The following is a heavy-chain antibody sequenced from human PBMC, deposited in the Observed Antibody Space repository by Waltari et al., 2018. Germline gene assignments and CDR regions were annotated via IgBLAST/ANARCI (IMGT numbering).Heavy chain of an antibody. V-gene: IGHV4-34*01. CDR2: INHSGST. J-gene: IGHJ3*02. D-gene: IGHD6-19*01. Sequence: QVQLQQWGAGLLKPSETLSLTCAVYGGSFSGYYWSWIRQPPGKGLEWIGEINHSGSTNYNPSLKSRVTISVDTSKNQFSLKLSSVTAADTAVYYCAKESDSSGWTWEHAFDIWGQGTMVTVSS. CDR3: AKESDSSGWTWEHAFDI. CDR1: GGSFSGYY.